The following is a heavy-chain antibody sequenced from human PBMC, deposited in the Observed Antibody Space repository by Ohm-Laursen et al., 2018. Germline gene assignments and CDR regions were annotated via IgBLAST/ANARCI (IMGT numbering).Heavy chain of an antibody. J-gene: IGHJ4*02. CDR1: GYMFSSYW. D-gene: IGHD6-19*01. CDR3: ATSIAVAGRLLDY. Sequence: GSLRLSCTASGYMFSSYWMHWVRQAPGKGLVWVSRISSDGNTIAYADFVKGRFAISRDNAKNTLSLQMDSLRAEDSAVYYCATSIAVAGRLLDYWGQGTLVTVSS. V-gene: IGHV3-74*01. CDR2: ISSDGNTI.